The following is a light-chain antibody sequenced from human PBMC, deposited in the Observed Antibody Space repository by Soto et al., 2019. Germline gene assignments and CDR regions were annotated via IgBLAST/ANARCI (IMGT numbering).Light chain of an antibody. CDR3: AAWDESLNDYI. V-gene: IGLV1-44*01. Sequence: QSVLTQPPSASGTPGQRVTISCSGGSPNIGSNIVNWYQQLPGTDPKLLIYSNSQRPSGVPDRLSGSKSGTSASLAIRVLQSDDDADYYWAAWDESLNDYIYATGTKLTVL. J-gene: IGLJ1*01. CDR2: SNS. CDR1: SPNIGSNI.